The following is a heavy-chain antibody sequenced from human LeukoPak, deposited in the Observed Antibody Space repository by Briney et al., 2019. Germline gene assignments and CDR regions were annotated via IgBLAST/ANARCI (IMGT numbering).Heavy chain of an antibody. D-gene: IGHD2-8*01. J-gene: IGHJ3*02. Sequence: GGSLRLSCAASGFTVSSNYMSWVRQAPGKGLEWVSVIYSGGSTYYADSVKGRFTISRDNAKNSLYLQMNSLRAEDTAVYYCARYATHDAFDIWGQGTMVTVSS. CDR3: ARYATHDAFDI. V-gene: IGHV3-53*01. CDR2: IYSGGST. CDR1: GFTVSSNY.